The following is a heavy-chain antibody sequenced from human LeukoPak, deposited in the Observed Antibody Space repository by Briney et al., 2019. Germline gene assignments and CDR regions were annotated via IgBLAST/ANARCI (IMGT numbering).Heavy chain of an antibody. J-gene: IGHJ3*02. CDR3: ARDDRAATYDAFDI. CDR1: GFTFSSYG. V-gene: IGHV3-30*02. Sequence: PGGSLRLSCAASGFTFSSYGIHWVRQAPGKGLEWVAFIRYDGNNEYYTDSVKGRFTISRDNSKNTLYLQMNSLRAEDTAVYYCARDDRAATYDAFDIWGQGTMVTVSS. CDR2: IRYDGNNE. D-gene: IGHD2-15*01.